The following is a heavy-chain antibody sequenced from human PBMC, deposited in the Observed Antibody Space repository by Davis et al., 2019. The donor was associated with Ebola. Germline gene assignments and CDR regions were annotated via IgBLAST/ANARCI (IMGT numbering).Heavy chain of an antibody. CDR3: ARDRGSSGWLGDY. Sequence: MPSETLSLTCTVSGGSISSYYWSWVRQPPGKGLEWIGEIYHSGSTNYNPSLKSRVTISVDKSKNQFSLKLSSVTAADTAVYYCARDRGSSGWLGDYWGQGTLVTVSS. V-gene: IGHV4-4*02. CDR2: IYHSGST. CDR1: GGSISSYY. J-gene: IGHJ4*02. D-gene: IGHD6-19*01.